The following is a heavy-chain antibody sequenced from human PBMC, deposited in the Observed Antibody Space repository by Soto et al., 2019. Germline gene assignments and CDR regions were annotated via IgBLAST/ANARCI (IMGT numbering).Heavy chain of an antibody. Sequence: SETLSLTCTVSGGSISSYYWSWIRQPPGKGLEWIGYIYYSGGTNYAQKFQGWVTMTRDTSISTAYMELSRLRSDDTAVYYCARQYCSSTSCYGEFDYWGQRTLVTVSS. J-gene: IGHJ4*02. D-gene: IGHD2-2*01. CDR3: ARQYCSSTSCYGEFDY. CDR2: IYYSGGT. CDR1: GGSISSYY. V-gene: IGHV4-59*08.